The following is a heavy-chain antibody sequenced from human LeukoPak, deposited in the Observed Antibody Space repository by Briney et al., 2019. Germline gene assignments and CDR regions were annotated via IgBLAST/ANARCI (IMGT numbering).Heavy chain of an antibody. CDR1: GFTFSNYA. J-gene: IGHJ4*02. Sequence: GGSLRLSCAASGFTFSNYALTWVRQAPGKGLEWVSVIGGSGGSTYYADSVKGRFTMSRDNSKNTLYLQMNSLRAEDTALYYRARAFLPFSSSTNYVNFDFWGQGTLVTVSS. CDR3: ARAFLPFSSSTNYVNFDF. D-gene: IGHD6-13*01. CDR2: IGGSGGST. V-gene: IGHV3-23*01.